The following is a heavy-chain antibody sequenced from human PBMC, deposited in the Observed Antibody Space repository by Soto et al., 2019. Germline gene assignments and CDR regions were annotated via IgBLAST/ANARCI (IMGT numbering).Heavy chain of an antibody. D-gene: IGHD3-3*01. Sequence: ASVKVSCKVSGYTLTELSMHWVRQAPGKGLEWMGGFDPEDGETIYAQKFQGRVTMTEDTSTGTAYMELSSLRSEDTAVYYCARDYKRFFFLSMPYYSYATVFCCPGLMVTLSS. CDR1: GYTLTELS. J-gene: IGHJ6*02. V-gene: IGHV1-24*01. CDR2: FDPEDGET. CDR3: ARDYKRFFFLSMPYYSYATVF.